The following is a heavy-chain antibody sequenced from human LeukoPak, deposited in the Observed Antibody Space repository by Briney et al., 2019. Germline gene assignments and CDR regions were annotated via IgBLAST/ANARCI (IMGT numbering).Heavy chain of an antibody. D-gene: IGHD2/OR15-2a*01. Sequence: GGSLRLSCTASGFTFSSYSMNWVRQAPGKGLEWVSLISHDGSSTFYRDSVKGRFVISRDNANDSLYLQMNSLRAEDTAVYYCARDINLVKVVLDAFDLWGQGTMVIVSS. J-gene: IGHJ3*01. V-gene: IGHV3-21*01. CDR1: GFTFSSYS. CDR2: ISHDGSST. CDR3: ARDINLVKVVLDAFDL.